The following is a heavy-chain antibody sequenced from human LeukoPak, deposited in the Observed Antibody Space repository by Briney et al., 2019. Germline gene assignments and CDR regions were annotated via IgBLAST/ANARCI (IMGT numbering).Heavy chain of an antibody. CDR2: IRSKAYGETA. D-gene: IGHD1-1*01. Sequence: GGSLRLSCTASGFTFGDYAMSWIRQAPGKELERVGFIRSKAYGETADYAASVKGRFTISRDDSKAIAYLQMNSLKTEDTAVYHCTRDRGAYNLYDYWGQGTLVTVSS. V-gene: IGHV3-49*03. CDR1: GFTFGDYA. J-gene: IGHJ4*02. CDR3: TRDRGAYNLYDY.